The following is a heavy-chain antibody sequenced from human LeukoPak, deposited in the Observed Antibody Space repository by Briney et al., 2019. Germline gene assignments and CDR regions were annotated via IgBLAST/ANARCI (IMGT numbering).Heavy chain of an antibody. Sequence: GGSLRLSCAASGFTFDDYGMSWVRQAPGKGLEWVSGINWNGGSTGYADSVKGRFTISRDNAKNSLYLQMNSLRAEDTALYYRARDKVVAAHDSPFDYWGQGTLVTVSS. CDR3: ARDKVVAAHDSPFDY. CDR2: INWNGGST. CDR1: GFTFDDYG. J-gene: IGHJ4*02. V-gene: IGHV3-20*04. D-gene: IGHD2-15*01.